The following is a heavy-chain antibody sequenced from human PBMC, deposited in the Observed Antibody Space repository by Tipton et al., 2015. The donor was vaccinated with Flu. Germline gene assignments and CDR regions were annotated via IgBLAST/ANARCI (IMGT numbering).Heavy chain of an antibody. CDR3: ARHTGDSVRGVIDY. J-gene: IGHJ4*02. CDR1: GGSISSGGEY. V-gene: IGHV4-31*03. Sequence: TLSLTYSVSGGSISSGGEYWTWIRQHPGKGLEWIASIYYSGGTYYNPSLKSRLTISVDTSKNQFSLRLSSVTAADTAVYYCARHTGDSVRGVIDYWGQGTLVTVSS. CDR2: IYYSGGT. D-gene: IGHD3-10*02.